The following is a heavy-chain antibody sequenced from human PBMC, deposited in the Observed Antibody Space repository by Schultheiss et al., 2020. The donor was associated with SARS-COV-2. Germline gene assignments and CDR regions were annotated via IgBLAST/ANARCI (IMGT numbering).Heavy chain of an antibody. D-gene: IGHD6-13*01. J-gene: IGHJ5*02. CDR2: VYYSGST. CDR3: ARDRGIAAAGTNWFDP. CDR1: GGSFSGYY. Sequence: SETLSLTCAVYGGSFSGYYWSWIRQPPGKGLEWIGSVYYSGSTNYNPSLKSRVTISVDTSKNQFSLKLSSVTAADTAVYYCARDRGIAAAGTNWFDPWGQGTLVTVSS. V-gene: IGHV4-34*01.